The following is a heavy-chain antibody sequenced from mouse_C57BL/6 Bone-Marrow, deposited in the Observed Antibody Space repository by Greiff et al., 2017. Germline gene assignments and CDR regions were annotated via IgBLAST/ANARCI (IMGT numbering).Heavy chain of an antibody. D-gene: IGHD1-1*01. J-gene: IGHJ4*01. V-gene: IGHV5-12*01. CDR3: ATTGYAMDY. CDR1: GFTFSDYY. Sequence: DVMLVESGGGLVQPGGSLKLSCAASGFTFSDYYMYWVRQTPEKRLEWVAYISNGGGSTYYPDTVKGRFTISRDNAKNTLYLQMSRLKSEDTAMYYCATTGYAMDYWGQGTSVTVSS. CDR2: ISNGGGST.